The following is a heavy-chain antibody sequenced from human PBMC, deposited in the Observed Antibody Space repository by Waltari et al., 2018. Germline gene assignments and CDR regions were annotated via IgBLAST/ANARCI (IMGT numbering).Heavy chain of an antibody. CDR1: GFTFSSYE. CDR2: FSTSGSTI. V-gene: IGHV3-48*03. Sequence: EVQLVESGGGLVQPGGSLRLSCAASGFTFSSYEMNWVRQAPGMGLEWVSFFSTSGSTIYYADSVKGRFTISRDNAKNALYLQMNSLRAEDTAVYYCTREGFNWFDPWGQGTLVTVSS. CDR3: TREGFNWFDP. J-gene: IGHJ5*02.